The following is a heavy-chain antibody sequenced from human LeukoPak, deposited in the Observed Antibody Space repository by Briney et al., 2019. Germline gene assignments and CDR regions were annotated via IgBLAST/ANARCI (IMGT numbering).Heavy chain of an antibody. D-gene: IGHD3-16*01. Sequence: GGSLRLSCAASGFTFSFYSMHWVRQAPCKGLEWVALISYDGSNKYYADSVKGRFSISRDNSKNTLYLQMNSLRTEDTAVYYCARTENYDYLWGSFDYWGQGTLVTVS. CDR2: ISYDGSNK. CDR1: GFTFSFYS. V-gene: IGHV3-30-3*01. J-gene: IGHJ4*02. CDR3: ARTENYDYLWGSFDY.